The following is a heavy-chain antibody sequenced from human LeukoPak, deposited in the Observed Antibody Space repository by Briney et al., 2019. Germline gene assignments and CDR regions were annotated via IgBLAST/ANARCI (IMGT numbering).Heavy chain of an antibody. CDR2: INPDGTIT. CDR3: AKDANRYNWNFGAFDI. V-gene: IGHV3-74*01. D-gene: IGHD1-7*01. Sequence: GGSLRLSCAASGFTLSTYWMHWVRQAPGRGLVWVSRINPDGTITSYADSVKGRFTISRDNAKNTLYLQMNSLRAEDTAVYYCAKDANRYNWNFGAFDIWGQGTMVTVSS. J-gene: IGHJ3*02. CDR1: GFTLSTYW.